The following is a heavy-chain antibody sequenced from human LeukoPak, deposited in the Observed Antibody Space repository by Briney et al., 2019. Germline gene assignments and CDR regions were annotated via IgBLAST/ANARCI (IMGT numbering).Heavy chain of an antibody. Sequence: PGGSLRLSCAASGFTFSSYWMSWVRQAPGKGLEWVANIKQDGSEKYYVDSVKGRFTISRDNAKNSLYLQMNSLRAEDTAVYYCARGKYADQLELWYYYYGMDAWGQGTTVTVSS. V-gene: IGHV3-7*01. J-gene: IGHJ6*02. CDR3: ARGKYADQLELWYYYYGMDA. CDR2: IKQDGSEK. CDR1: GFTFSSYW. D-gene: IGHD2-2*01.